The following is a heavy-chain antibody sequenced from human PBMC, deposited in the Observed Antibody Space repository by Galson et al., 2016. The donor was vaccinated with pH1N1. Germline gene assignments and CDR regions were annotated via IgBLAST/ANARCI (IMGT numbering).Heavy chain of an antibody. CDR3: ARGGFYYDSSGPSYGMDV. CDR2: TYYRSKWYN. J-gene: IGHJ6*02. Sequence: CAISGDSVSSNSAAWNWIRQSPSRGLEWLGRTYYRSKWYNDYAVSVKSRITINPDTSKNQFSLQLNSVTPEDTAVYYCARGGFYYDSSGPSYGMDVWGRGTTVTVSS. CDR1: GDSVSSNSAA. D-gene: IGHD3-22*01. V-gene: IGHV6-1*01.